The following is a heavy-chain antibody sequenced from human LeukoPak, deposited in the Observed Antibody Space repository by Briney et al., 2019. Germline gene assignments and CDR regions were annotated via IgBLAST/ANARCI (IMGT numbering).Heavy chain of an antibody. Sequence: GASVKVSCKTSGGSIMNYAISWVRQAPGQGLEWMGVIIPIFGTSNYAQKFQGRVTITADKSTNTANMELSSLRSEDTAVYYCARVAAAISRWYFDLWGRGTLVTVSS. J-gene: IGHJ2*01. V-gene: IGHV1-69*06. CDR1: GGSIMNYA. CDR2: IIPIFGTS. D-gene: IGHD2-2*01. CDR3: ARVAAAISRWYFDL.